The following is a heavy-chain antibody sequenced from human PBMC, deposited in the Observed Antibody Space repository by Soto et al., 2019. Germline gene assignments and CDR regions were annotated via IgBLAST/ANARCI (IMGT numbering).Heavy chain of an antibody. V-gene: IGHV3-30-3*01. CDR2: IPYDGSNK. D-gene: IGHD3-10*01. J-gene: IGHJ6*02. CDR1: GFTFSSYA. Sequence: QVQLVESGGGVVQPGRSLRLSCAASGFTFSSYAMHWVRQAPGKGLEWVAVIPYDGSNKYYADSVKGRFTISRDNSKNTLYLHTNRLRDEDTAVYYCARDPEGSGSYYVDYYGMDVWGQGTTVTVSS. CDR3: ARDPEGSGSYYVDYYGMDV.